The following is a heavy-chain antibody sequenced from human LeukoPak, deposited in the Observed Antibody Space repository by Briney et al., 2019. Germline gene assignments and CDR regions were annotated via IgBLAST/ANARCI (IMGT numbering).Heavy chain of an antibody. CDR2: IYYSGST. V-gene: IGHV4-39*01. D-gene: IGHD2-15*01. CDR1: GGSISSSSYY. Sequence: PSETLSLTCTVSGGSISSSSYYWGWIRQPPGKGLEWIGSIYYSGSTYYNPSLKSRVTISVDTPKNQFSLKLSSVTAADTAVYYCARRGCSGGSCLHAFDIWGQGTMVTVSS. CDR3: ARRGCSGGSCLHAFDI. J-gene: IGHJ3*02.